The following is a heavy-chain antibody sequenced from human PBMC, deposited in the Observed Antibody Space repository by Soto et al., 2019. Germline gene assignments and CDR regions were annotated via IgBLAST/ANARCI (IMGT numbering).Heavy chain of an antibody. CDR3: ARVLSGSIIAARPVAFDI. CDR2: IYYSGST. Sequence: QVQLQESGPGLVKPSETLSLTCTVSGGSISSYYWSWIRQPPGKGLEWIGYIYYSGSTNYNPSLKSRVTISVDTSKNQFSLKLSSVTAADTAVYYCARVLSGSIIAARPVAFDIWGQGTMVTVSS. D-gene: IGHD6-6*01. V-gene: IGHV4-59*01. CDR1: GGSISSYY. J-gene: IGHJ3*02.